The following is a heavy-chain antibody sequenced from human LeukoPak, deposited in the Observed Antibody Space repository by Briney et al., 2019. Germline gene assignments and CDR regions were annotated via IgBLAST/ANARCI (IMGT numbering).Heavy chain of an antibody. CDR1: GFTFSSYG. CDR3: AKDGGYCSSTSCLYYYYYMDV. V-gene: IGHV3-30*02. CDR2: IRYDGSNK. D-gene: IGHD2-2*01. Sequence: GGSLRLSCAASGFTFSSYGMHWVRQAPGKGLEWVAFIRYDGSNKYYADSVKGPFTISRDNSKNSLYLQMNSLRTEDTALYYCAKDGGYCSSTSCLYYYYYMDVWGKGTTVTVSS. J-gene: IGHJ6*03.